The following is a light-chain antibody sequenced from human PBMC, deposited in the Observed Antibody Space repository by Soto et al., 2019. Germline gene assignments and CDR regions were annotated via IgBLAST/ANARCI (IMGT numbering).Light chain of an antibody. CDR1: QSVTSSY. J-gene: IGKJ1*01. CDR3: QHYGSSPPWT. Sequence: EIVLTQSPGTLSLSPGERATLSCRASQSVTSSYLAWYQQKPGQAPRLLIYGASSRATGIPDRFSGSGSGTDFTLTISRLESEDFAVYHCQHYGSSPPWTFGQGPKVEIK. V-gene: IGKV3-20*01. CDR2: GAS.